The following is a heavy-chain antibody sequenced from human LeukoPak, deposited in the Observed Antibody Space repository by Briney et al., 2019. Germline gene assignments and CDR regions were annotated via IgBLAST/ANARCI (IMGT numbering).Heavy chain of an antibody. Sequence: SVKVSCKASGGTFSSYAISWVRQAPGQGLEWMGGIIPVFGTANYAQKFQGRVTITADESTSTAYMELSSLRSEDTAVYYCAREECIGGGDCSDGWGQGTLVTVSS. CDR1: GGTFSSYA. CDR3: AREECIGGGDCSDG. CDR2: IIPVFGTA. V-gene: IGHV1-69*01. D-gene: IGHD2-21*01. J-gene: IGHJ4*02.